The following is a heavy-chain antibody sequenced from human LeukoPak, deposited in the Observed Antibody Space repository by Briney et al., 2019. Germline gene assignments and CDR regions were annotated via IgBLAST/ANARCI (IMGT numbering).Heavy chain of an antibody. CDR1: GFTFNMYW. CDR3: ARDAGYGGNSDY. Sequence: PGGSLRHSCAASGFTFNMYWMTWVRQVPGKGLESVAYINRDGSDKYYVDSVKGRFTVSRDNAKNSLYLQMNSLRAEDTAVYYCARDAGYGGNSDYWGQGTLVTVSS. D-gene: IGHD4-23*01. CDR2: INRDGSDK. J-gene: IGHJ4*02. V-gene: IGHV3-7*01.